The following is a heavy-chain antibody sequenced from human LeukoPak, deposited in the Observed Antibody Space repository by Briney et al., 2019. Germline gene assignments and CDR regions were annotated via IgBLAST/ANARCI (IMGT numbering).Heavy chain of an antibody. CDR3: ASNPRDGYNSWYMDV. V-gene: IGHV1-46*01. CDR2: INPSGGST. D-gene: IGHD5-24*01. J-gene: IGHJ6*03. Sequence: GASVKISCKASGYTFTSYYMHWVRQAPGQGLEWMGIINPSGGSTSYAQKFQGRVTMTRDMSTSTVYTELSSLRSEDTAVYYCASNPRDGYNSWYMDVWGKGTTVTVSS. CDR1: GYTFTSYY.